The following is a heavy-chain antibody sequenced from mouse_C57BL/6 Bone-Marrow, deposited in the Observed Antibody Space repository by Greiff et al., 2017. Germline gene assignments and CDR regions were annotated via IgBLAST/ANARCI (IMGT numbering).Heavy chain of an antibody. D-gene: IGHD2-1*01. V-gene: IGHV1-66*01. CDR1: GYSFTSYY. Sequence: QVQLQQSGPELVKPGASVKISCKASGYSFTSYYIHWVKQRPGQGLEWIGWIYPGSGNTKYNEKFKGKATLTADTSSSTAYMQLSSLTSEDSAVYYCAREVTTLYYYAMDYWGQGTSVPVSS. J-gene: IGHJ4*01. CDR2: IYPGSGNT. CDR3: AREVTTLYYYAMDY.